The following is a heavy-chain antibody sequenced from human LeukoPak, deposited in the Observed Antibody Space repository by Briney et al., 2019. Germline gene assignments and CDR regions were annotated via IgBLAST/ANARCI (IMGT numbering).Heavy chain of an antibody. J-gene: IGHJ3*02. CDR2: INSDGSST. CDR3: AREGYDSSGYADAFDI. Sequence: GGSLRLSCAASGFTFSSYGMHWVRQAPGKGLVWVSRINSDGSSTSYADSVKGRFTISRDNAKNTLYLQMNSLRAEDTAVYCCAREGYDSSGYADAFDIWGQGTMVTVSS. D-gene: IGHD3-22*01. V-gene: IGHV3-74*01. CDR1: GFTFSSYG.